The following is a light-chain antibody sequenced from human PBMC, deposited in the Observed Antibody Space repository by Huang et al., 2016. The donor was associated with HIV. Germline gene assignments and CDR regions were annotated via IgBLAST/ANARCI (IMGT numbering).Light chain of an antibody. V-gene: IGKV1-33*01. CDR3: QQYDNVPRFT. J-gene: IGKJ3*01. Sequence: DIQMTQSPSSLSASVGDRVTIPCQASQDISNYLNWYQQKPGKAPKLLSYDASNLETGVSSRFSGSGSGTDFTFTISSLQPEDIATYYCQQYDNVPRFTFGPGTKVDIK. CDR1: QDISNY. CDR2: DAS.